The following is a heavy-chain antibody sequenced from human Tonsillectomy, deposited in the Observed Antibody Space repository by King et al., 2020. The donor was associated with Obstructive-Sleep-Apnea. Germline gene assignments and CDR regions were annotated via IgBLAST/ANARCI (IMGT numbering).Heavy chain of an antibody. CDR1: GFTFSSYS. V-gene: IGHV3-48*04. J-gene: IGHJ4*02. D-gene: IGHD1-26*01. CDR3: ARGPPIVGATTSVDY. Sequence: VQLVESGGGLVQPGGSPRLSCAASGFTFSSYSMNWVRQAPGKGLEWVSYISSSSSTIYYADSVKGRFTISRDNAKNSLYLQMNSLRAEDTAVYYCARGPPIVGATTSVDYWGQGTLVTVSS. CDR2: ISSSSSTI.